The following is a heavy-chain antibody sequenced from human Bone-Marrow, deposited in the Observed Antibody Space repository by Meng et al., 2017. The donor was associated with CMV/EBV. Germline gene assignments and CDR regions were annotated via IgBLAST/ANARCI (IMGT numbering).Heavy chain of an antibody. CDR1: GGSFSGYY. CDR3: ARETTVTWGFDY. CDR2: INHSGST. Sequence: SETLSLTCAVYGGSFSGYYWSWIRQPPGKGLEWIGEINHSGSTNYNPSLKSRVTISVDTSKNQFSLKLSSVTAADTAVYYCARETTVTWGFDYWGQGTLVTVSS. V-gene: IGHV4-34*01. J-gene: IGHJ4*02. D-gene: IGHD4-17*01.